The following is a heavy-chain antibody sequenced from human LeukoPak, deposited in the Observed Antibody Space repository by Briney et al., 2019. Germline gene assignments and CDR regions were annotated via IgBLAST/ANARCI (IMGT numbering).Heavy chain of an antibody. V-gene: IGHV4-34*01. CDR3: ARPDDGAFDF. CDR2: IRHSGST. Sequence: SETLSLTCAVYGGSFSGYSWSWIRQPPGKGLEWIGEIRHSGSTNYNPSLKSRVTISLDTSKNQFSLKLSSVTAADTAVYYCARPDDGAFDFWGQGTMVTVST. J-gene: IGHJ3*01. D-gene: IGHD5-24*01. CDR1: GGSFSGYS.